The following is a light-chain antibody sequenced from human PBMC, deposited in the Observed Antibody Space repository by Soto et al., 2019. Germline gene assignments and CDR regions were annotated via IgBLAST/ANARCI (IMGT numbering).Light chain of an antibody. CDR2: DTS. CDR3: QQYGTAEII. CDR1: QSLANSF. V-gene: IGKV3-20*01. Sequence: EFVLTHYPGTLSLSPGEIATLCCRSIQSLANSFIAWYQQKPGQAPRLLIYDTSSRASGIPDRFSGSGSGTDFTLTISRLETEDFEVFYCQQYGTAEIIFGQGTRMEIK. J-gene: IGKJ5*01.